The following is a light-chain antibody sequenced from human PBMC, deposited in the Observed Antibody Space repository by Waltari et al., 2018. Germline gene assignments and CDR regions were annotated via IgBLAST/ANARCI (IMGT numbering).Light chain of an antibody. CDR1: SSDVGAYTY. J-gene: IGLJ2*01. CDR2: DVS. V-gene: IGLV2-14*03. CDR3: SSYRRSNTLV. Sequence: QSALTQPASVSGSPGQSITISCPGTSSDVGAYTYVSWYQQHPGKAPKIMIYDVSNRPSGVSNRFSGSKSGNTASLTISGLQAEDEADYYCSSYRRSNTLVFGGGTKVTVL.